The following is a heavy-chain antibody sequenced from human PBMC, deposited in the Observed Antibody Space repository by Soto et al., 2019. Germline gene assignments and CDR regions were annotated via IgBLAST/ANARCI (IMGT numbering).Heavy chain of an antibody. CDR2: ISNDGSAK. Sequence: QVQLVASGGGVVQPGRSLRLSCAASGFPFGGFTMHWVRQAPGKGLEWVALISNDGSAKYYADSVKGRITVSRDNSKNALYLQMNRLRTEDTAVYYCARADGTIGSPTHTLYYFYYGMDVWGQGTTVTVSS. J-gene: IGHJ6*02. CDR3: ARADGTIGSPTHTLYYFYYGMDV. D-gene: IGHD1-1*01. CDR1: GFPFGGFT. V-gene: IGHV3-30-3*01.